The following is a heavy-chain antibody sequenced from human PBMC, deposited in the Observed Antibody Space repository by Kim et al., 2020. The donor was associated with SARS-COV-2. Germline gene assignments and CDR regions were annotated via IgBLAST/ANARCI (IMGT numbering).Heavy chain of an antibody. Sequence: GGSLRLSCAASGFNFGNYAMSWVRQAPGKGLAWISDISDSGVGTRYADSVRGRFTISRDKYKNMLFLQMNSLRVDDTAVYYCAKSWGQWGLRGYFDYWGQGTLVTVSS. CDR3: AKSWGQWGLRGYFDY. J-gene: IGHJ4*02. D-gene: IGHD3-16*01. V-gene: IGHV3-23*01. CDR1: GFNFGNYA. CDR2: ISDSGVGT.